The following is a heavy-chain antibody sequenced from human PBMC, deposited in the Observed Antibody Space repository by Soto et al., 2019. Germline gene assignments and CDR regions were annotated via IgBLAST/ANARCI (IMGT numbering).Heavy chain of an antibody. Sequence: PSETLSLTCIVSGDSISSGDYYWSWIRQHPGKGLEWIGYIYYRGSPYYNPSLESRLTVSLDTSKNQFSLKLSSVTAADTAVYYCARGVGSAAFDIWGQGTMVTVSS. D-gene: IGHD2-8*01. J-gene: IGHJ3*02. CDR2: IYYRGSP. CDR3: ARGVGSAAFDI. CDR1: GDSISSGDYY. V-gene: IGHV4-31*03.